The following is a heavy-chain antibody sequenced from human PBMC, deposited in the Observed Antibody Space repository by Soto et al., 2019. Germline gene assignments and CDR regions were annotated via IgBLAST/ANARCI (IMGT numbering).Heavy chain of an antibody. CDR3: AKDALVRYDFWSGDAFDI. CDR1: GFTFSSHA. CDR2: ISGSGGST. Sequence: GGSLRLSCAASGFTFSSHAMSWVRQAPGKGLEWVSAISGSGGSTYYADSVKGRFTISRDNSKNTLYLQMNSLRAEDTAVYYCAKDALVRYDFWSGDAFDIWGQGTIVTVSS. V-gene: IGHV3-23*01. J-gene: IGHJ3*02. D-gene: IGHD3-3*01.